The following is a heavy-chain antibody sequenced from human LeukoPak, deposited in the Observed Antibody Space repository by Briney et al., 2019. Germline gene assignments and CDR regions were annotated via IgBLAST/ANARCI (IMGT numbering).Heavy chain of an antibody. CDR1: GGAISGGAYC. D-gene: IGHD3-10*01. CDR2: ICNSGST. CDR3: ARDEAGARFGAYYMDV. V-gene: IGHV4-31*03. Sequence: SETLSLTCTGSGGAISGGAYCWSWIRQHPGKGVEWIGFICNSGSTDYNPSLKTRATISVDMSNSQFSLKLRSVTAADTAVYYCARDEAGARFGAYYMDVWGKGTTVTVSS. J-gene: IGHJ6*03.